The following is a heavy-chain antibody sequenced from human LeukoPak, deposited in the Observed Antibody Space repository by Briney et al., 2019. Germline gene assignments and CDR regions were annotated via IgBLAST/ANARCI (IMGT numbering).Heavy chain of an antibody. CDR1: GFTFSSYG. Sequence: GGSLRLSCAASGFTFSSYGMHWVRQAPGKGLDWMAVISNDESKKYYADSVKGRFTISRDNSKNTLSLQVSSLRTEDTAVYYCAKDRYSYAFEYSDSWGQGTLVTVSS. J-gene: IGHJ4*02. V-gene: IGHV3-30*18. D-gene: IGHD5-18*01. CDR3: AKDRYSYAFEYSDS. CDR2: ISNDESKK.